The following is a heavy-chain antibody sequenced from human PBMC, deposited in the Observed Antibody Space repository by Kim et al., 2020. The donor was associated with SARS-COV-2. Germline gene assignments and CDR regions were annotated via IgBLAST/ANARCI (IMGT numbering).Heavy chain of an antibody. Sequence: NPSLKSRVSISFDRSKNEFSLNLNSVTAADTAVYYCARLPASGSSLYYFDYWGQGTLVTVSS. CDR3: ARLPASGSSLYYFDY. J-gene: IGHJ4*02. V-gene: IGHV4-30-2*01. D-gene: IGHD2-2*02.